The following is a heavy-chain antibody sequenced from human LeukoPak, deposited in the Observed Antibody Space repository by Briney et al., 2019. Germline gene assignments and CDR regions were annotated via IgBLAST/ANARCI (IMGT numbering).Heavy chain of an antibody. CDR3: AKDNYGMDV. J-gene: IGHJ6*02. V-gene: IGHV3-30*18. CDR1: GFTFSSYG. CDR2: ISYDGSNK. Sequence: PGGSPRLSCAASGFTFSSYGMHWVRQAPGKGLEWVAVISYDGSNKYYADSVKGRFTISRDNSKNTLYLQMNSLRAEDTAVYYCAKDNYGMDVWGQGTTVTVSS.